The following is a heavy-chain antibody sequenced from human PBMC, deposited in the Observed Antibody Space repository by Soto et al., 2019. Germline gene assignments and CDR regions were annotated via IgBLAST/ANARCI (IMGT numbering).Heavy chain of an antibody. V-gene: IGHV1-18*01. CDR2: ISAYTGNT. D-gene: IGHD4-17*01. J-gene: IGHJ4*02. Sequence: QVQLVQSGGEVKKPGASVKVSCKASGYIFNSFGISWVRQAPGQGLEWMGWISAYTGNTKYAQNFQGXXTXTTXTSTSTAYMELRSLRSDDTAVYYCARRWTTGEIDYWGQGTLVTVSS. CDR3: ARRWTTGEIDY. CDR1: GYIFNSFG.